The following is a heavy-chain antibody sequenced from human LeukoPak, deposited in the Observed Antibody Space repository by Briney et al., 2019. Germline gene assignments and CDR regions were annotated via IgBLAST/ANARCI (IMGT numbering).Heavy chain of an antibody. Sequence: ASVKVSCKASGYTFPSYDINWVRQATGQGLEWMGWMNPNSGNTGYAQKFQGRVTMTRNTSIRTAYMELSSLRSEDTAVYYCARKYSSGWKLSVFQHWGQGTLVTVSS. CDR1: GYTFPSYD. D-gene: IGHD6-19*01. CDR3: ARKYSSGWKLSVFQH. CDR2: MNPNSGNT. J-gene: IGHJ1*01. V-gene: IGHV1-8*01.